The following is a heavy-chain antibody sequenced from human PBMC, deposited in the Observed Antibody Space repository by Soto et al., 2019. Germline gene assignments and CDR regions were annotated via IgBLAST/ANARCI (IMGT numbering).Heavy chain of an antibody. CDR2: IYYSGST. D-gene: IGHD5-12*01. J-gene: IGHJ4*02. CDR3: ARDRDGYNYFDY. CDR1: GGSITSYY. V-gene: IGHV4-59*01. Sequence: LSLTCTVSGGSITSYYWNWIRQPPGKGLEWIGYIYYSGSTNYNPSLKSRVSLSVDTSKNQFSLKVYSVTAADTAVYYCARDRDGYNYFDYWGQGTLVTVSS.